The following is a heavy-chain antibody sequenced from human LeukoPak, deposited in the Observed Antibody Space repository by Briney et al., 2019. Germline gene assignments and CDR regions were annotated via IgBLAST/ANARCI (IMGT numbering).Heavy chain of an antibody. V-gene: IGHV3-23*01. Sequence: GGSLRLSCAAAGFTFSSYEMNWVRQAPGKGLEWVSAISGSGGKTYYADSVKGRLTISRDNSKNTLYLQMNSLRAEDTAIYYCAKDYPTLRLGELASFGYWGQGTLVTVSS. CDR2: ISGSGGKT. D-gene: IGHD3-16*01. CDR3: AKDYPTLRLGELASFGY. CDR1: GFTFSSYE. J-gene: IGHJ4*02.